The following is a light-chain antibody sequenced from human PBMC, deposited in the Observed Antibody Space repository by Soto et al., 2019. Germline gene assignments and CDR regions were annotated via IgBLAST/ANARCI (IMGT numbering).Light chain of an antibody. J-gene: IGKJ4*01. CDR1: QSISSSY. V-gene: IGKV3D-20*02. Sequence: EIVMTQSPGTLSLSPGKRATLSCRASQSISSSYLAWYQQRPGQAPRLLIYGASSRATGIPGRFSGSGSGTDFTLTISSLEPEDFAVYYCQQRSKWPLTFGGGTKVDIK. CDR2: GAS. CDR3: QQRSKWPLT.